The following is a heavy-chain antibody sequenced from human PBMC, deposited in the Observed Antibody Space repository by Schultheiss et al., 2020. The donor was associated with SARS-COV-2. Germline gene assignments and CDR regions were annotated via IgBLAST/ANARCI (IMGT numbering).Heavy chain of an antibody. CDR3: ARLSGMQGFDP. D-gene: IGHD6-25*01. Sequence: GGSLRLSCAASGFTFSSYGMHWVRQAPGKGLEWVAIIYPSDSDTRYNPSFQGRVSISADKSLSTAYLQWRSLKASDTAMYYCARLSGMQGFDPWGQGTLVTVSS. CDR1: GFTFSSYG. CDR2: IYPSDSDT. J-gene: IGHJ5*02. V-gene: IGHV5-51*01.